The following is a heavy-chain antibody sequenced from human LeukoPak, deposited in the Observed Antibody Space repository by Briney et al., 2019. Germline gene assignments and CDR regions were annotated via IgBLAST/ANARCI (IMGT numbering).Heavy chain of an antibody. J-gene: IGHJ4*02. CDR3: ARALRAYCFDD. V-gene: IGHV3-48*01. CDR1: GFTFSTNS. CDR2: ISSSNSTI. Sequence: PGGSLRPSCAASGFTFSTNSMNWVRHAPRKGLDWVSYISSSNSTIYFADSVKGRFTISRDNAKNSLFLQMNSLRAEDTAVYYCARALRAYCFDDWGQGTLVTVSS.